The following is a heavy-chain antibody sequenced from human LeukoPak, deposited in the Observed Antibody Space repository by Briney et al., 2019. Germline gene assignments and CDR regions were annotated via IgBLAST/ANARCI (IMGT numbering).Heavy chain of an antibody. CDR3: ASESQWLVRGYDY. CDR2: IYTSGST. Sequence: SETLSLTCTVSGGPISSYYWSWIRQPAGKGLEWIGRIYTSGSTNYNPSLKSRVTMSVGTSKNQFSLKLNSVTAADTAVYYCASESQWLVRGYDYWGQGTLVTVSS. CDR1: GGPISSYY. D-gene: IGHD6-19*01. V-gene: IGHV4-4*07. J-gene: IGHJ4*02.